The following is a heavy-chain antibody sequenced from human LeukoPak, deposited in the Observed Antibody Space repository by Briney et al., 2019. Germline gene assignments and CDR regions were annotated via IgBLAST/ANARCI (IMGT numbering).Heavy chain of an antibody. CDR1: GGSISSYY. CDR2: IYYSGST. Sequence: SETLSLTCTVSGGSISSYYWSWIRQPPGKGLEWIGYIYYSGSTNYNPSLKGRVTISVDTSKNQFSLKLSSVTAADTAVYYCARVRGKLDPWGQGTLVTVSS. J-gene: IGHJ5*02. CDR3: ARVRGKLDP. V-gene: IGHV4-59*01.